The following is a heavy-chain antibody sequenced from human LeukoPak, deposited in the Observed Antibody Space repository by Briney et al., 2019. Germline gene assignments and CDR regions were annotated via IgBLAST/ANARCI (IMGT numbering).Heavy chain of an antibody. CDR3: ARMVRGVIWFDP. CDR1: GYTFTSYY. CDR2: INPSDGST. J-gene: IGHJ5*02. D-gene: IGHD3-10*01. V-gene: IGHV1-46*01. Sequence: ASVKVSCKASGYTFTSYYMLWVRQAPGQGLEWMGIINPSDGSTSYAQKFQGRVTMTRDTSTSTVYMELSSLRSEDTAVYYCARMVRGVIWFDPWGQGTLVTVSS.